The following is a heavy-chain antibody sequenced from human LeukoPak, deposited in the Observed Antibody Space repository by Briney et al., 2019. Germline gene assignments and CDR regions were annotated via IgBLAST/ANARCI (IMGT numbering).Heavy chain of an antibody. V-gene: IGHV1-8*01. CDR1: GYTFTSYD. CDR3: ARGKRGYSGYDYYYYYMDV. J-gene: IGHJ6*03. D-gene: IGHD5-12*01. CDR2: MNPNSGNT. Sequence: AASVKVSCKASGYTFTSYDINWVRQATGQGLEWMGWMNPNSGNTGYAQKFQGRVTMTRNTSISTAYMELSSLRSEDTAVYYCARGKRGYSGYDYYYYYMDVWGKGTTVTISS.